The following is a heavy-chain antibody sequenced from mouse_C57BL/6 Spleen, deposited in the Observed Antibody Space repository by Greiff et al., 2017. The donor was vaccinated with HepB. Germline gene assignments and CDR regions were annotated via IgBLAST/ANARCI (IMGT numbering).Heavy chain of an antibody. D-gene: IGHD2-10*01. CDR1: GFTFSDYG. CDR2: ISSGSSTI. Sequence: VQLKESGGGLVKPGGSLKLSCAASGFTFSDYGMHWVRQAPEKGLEWVAYISSGSSTIYYADTVKGRFTISRDNAKNTLFLQMTSLRSEDTAMYYCARPLLNAMDYWGQGTSVTVAS. J-gene: IGHJ4*01. V-gene: IGHV5-17*01. CDR3: ARPLLNAMDY.